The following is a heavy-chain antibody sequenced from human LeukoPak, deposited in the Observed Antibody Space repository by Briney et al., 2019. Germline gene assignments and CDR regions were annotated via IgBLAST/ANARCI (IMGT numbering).Heavy chain of an antibody. Sequence: GCLRLSSALDRLTPASYLMHWVRPAHDSGLGWVTLISYDVSIKNYTDSVKGPLSPSTDTSPNTPCLQINSLRGEDTAVYYCARGVGTRFDPWGQGTLVTVSS. J-gene: IGHJ5*02. V-gene: IGHV3-30-3*02. CDR3: ARGVGTRFDP. CDR1: RLTPASYL. D-gene: IGHD2-8*01. CDR2: ISYDVSIK.